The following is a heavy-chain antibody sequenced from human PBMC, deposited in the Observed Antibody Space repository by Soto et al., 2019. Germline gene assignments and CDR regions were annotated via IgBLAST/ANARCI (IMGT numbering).Heavy chain of an antibody. J-gene: IGHJ3*02. CDR2: IIPIFGTA. CDR3: ARVTTTRGYGDTHAFDI. CDR1: GGTFSSYA. Sequence: ASVKVSCKASGGTFSSYAISWVRQAPGQGLEWMGGIIPIFGTANYAQKFQGRVTITADESTSTAYMELSSLRSEDTAVYYCARVTTTRGYGDTHAFDIWGQGTMVTVS. D-gene: IGHD4-17*01. V-gene: IGHV1-69*13.